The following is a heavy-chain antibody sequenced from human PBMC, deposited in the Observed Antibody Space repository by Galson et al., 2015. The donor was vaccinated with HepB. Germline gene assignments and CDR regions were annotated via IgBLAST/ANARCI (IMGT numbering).Heavy chain of an antibody. CDR2: IRSKANSYTT. CDR3: ARGKELVMIDS. Sequence: SLRLSCAASDFSFSGSAIHWVRQASGKGLEWVGRIRSKANSYTTAYAASVKGRFSISREDSQNTAYLQMNSLKTEDTALYYCARGKELVMIDSWGQGTLVTVSS. V-gene: IGHV3-73*01. D-gene: IGHD3-10*01. J-gene: IGHJ4*02. CDR1: DFSFSGSA.